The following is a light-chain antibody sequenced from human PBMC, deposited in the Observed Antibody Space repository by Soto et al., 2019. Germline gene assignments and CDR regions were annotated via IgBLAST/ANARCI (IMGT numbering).Light chain of an antibody. CDR2: STN. CDR1: SGSVSTSYY. Sequence: QTVVTQEPSFSVSPGRTVTLTCGLSSGSVSTSYYPSWYQQTPGQAPCTLIYSTNTRSSGVPDRFSGSILGNKAALTITGAQADDEYDYYCVLYMGSGIWVFGGGTKLTVL. CDR3: VLYMGSGIWV. J-gene: IGLJ3*02. V-gene: IGLV8-61*01.